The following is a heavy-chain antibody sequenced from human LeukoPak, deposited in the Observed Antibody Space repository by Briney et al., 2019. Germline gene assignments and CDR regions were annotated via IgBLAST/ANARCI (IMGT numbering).Heavy chain of an antibody. CDR1: GFTFSSYG. Sequence: GGSLRLSCAASGFTFSSYGMHWVRQAPGKGLEWVANIKQDGSEKYYVDSVKRRFTISRDNAKNSLYLQMNSLRAEDTAVYYCARAIAAAGGPFNPFDYWGQGTLVTVSS. J-gene: IGHJ4*02. CDR2: IKQDGSEK. CDR3: ARAIAAAGGPFNPFDY. V-gene: IGHV3-7*01. D-gene: IGHD6-13*01.